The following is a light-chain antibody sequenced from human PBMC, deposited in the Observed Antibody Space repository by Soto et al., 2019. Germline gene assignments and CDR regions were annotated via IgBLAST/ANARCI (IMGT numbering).Light chain of an antibody. CDR3: QQYNNWPWT. CDR2: GAS. CDR1: QSVSSN. J-gene: IGKJ1*01. Sequence: IGMTQSPATLSVSPGERATLSCRASQSVSSNLAWYQQKPGQAPRLLIYGASTRATGIPARFSGSGSGTEFPLTISSLQSEDFEVYYCQQYNNWPWTFGQGTKVDIK. V-gene: IGKV3-15*01.